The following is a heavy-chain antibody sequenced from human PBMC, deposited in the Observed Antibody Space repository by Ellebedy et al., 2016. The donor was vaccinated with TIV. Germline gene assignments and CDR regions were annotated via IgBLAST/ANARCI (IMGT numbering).Heavy chain of an antibody. CDR1: GFTFSSYA. V-gene: IGHV3-23*01. Sequence: GGSLRLSXAASGFTFSSYAMSWVRQAPGKGLEWVSAISGSGGSTYYADSVKGRFTISRDNSKNTLYLQMNSLRAEDTAVYYCAKGDDYYDSSGYYWWGQGTLVTVSS. J-gene: IGHJ4*02. D-gene: IGHD3-22*01. CDR3: AKGDDYYDSSGYYW. CDR2: ISGSGGST.